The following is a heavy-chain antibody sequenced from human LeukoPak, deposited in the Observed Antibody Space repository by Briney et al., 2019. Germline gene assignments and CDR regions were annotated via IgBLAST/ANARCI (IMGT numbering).Heavy chain of an antibody. CDR3: ARSQCLDSTSCYYFFYFDF. Sequence: ASVKASCKASGYTFSAYGITWVRQAPGQGLEWMAWTSGTGYNTDYTQRFQGRVSVTTDTSTSTAFLEVRSLGSEDTAIYYCARSQCLDSTSCYYFFYFDFWGQGTPVTVSS. J-gene: IGHJ4*02. CDR2: TSGTGYNT. D-gene: IGHD2-2*01. CDR1: GYTFSAYG. V-gene: IGHV1-18*01.